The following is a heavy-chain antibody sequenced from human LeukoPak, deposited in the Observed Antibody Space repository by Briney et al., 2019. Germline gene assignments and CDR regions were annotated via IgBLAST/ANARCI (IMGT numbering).Heavy chain of an antibody. D-gene: IGHD3-3*01. CDR1: GGSISSYY. Sequence: PSETLSLTCTVSGGSISSYYWSWIRQPPGKGLEWIGYIYYSGSTNYNPSLTSRVTISVDTSKNQFSLKLSSVTAADTAVYYCARVRPASYTIFGVVTPRHYFDYWGQGTLVTVFS. V-gene: IGHV4-59*01. CDR3: ARVRPASYTIFGVVTPRHYFDY. J-gene: IGHJ4*02. CDR2: IYYSGST.